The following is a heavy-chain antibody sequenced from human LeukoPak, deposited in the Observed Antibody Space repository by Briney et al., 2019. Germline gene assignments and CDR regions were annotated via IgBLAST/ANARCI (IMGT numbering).Heavy chain of an antibody. CDR2: INHSGST. Sequence: PSETLSLTCAVYGGSFSGYYWSWIRQPPGKGLEWIGEINHSGSTNYNPSLKSRVTISVDTSKNQFSLKLSSVTAADTAVYYCARGSLPQPATYSSSWYGTYYYYYYGMDVWGQGTTVTVSS. CDR1: GGSFSGYY. J-gene: IGHJ6*02. CDR3: ARGSLPQPATYSSSWYGTYYYYYYGMDV. D-gene: IGHD6-13*01. V-gene: IGHV4-34*01.